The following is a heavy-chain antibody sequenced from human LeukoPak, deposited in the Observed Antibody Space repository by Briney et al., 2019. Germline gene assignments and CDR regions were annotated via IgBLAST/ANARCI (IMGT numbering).Heavy chain of an antibody. J-gene: IGHJ4*02. CDR3: AKARIPYCSSTSCYTGEFDY. CDR2: ISGDGGST. Sequence: GGSLRLSCAASGFTFSNYAMSWVRQAPGKGLEWVSVISGDGGSTYYADSVKGRFTISRDNSKNTLYLQMNSLRAEDTAVYYCAKARIPYCSSTSCYTGEFDYWGQGTLVTVSS. CDR1: GFTFSNYA. V-gene: IGHV3-23*01. D-gene: IGHD2-2*02.